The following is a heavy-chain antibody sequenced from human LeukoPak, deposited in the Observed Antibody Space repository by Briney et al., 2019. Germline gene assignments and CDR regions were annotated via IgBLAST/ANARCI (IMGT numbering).Heavy chain of an antibody. CDR3: ARGHYDILTASYKRTPDY. CDR2: ITSGGTYT. Sequence: GGSLRLSRAASGFTFSTYNMNWVRQAPGKGLEWVSSITSGGTYTYYADSVKGRFTTSRDNAKNSLSLQLSSLRAEDTAVYYCARGHYDILTASYKRTPDYWGQGILVTVSS. J-gene: IGHJ4*02. CDR1: GFTFSTYN. V-gene: IGHV3-21*06. D-gene: IGHD3-9*01.